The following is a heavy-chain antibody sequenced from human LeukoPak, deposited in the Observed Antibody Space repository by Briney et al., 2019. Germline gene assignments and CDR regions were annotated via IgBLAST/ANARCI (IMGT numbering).Heavy chain of an antibody. Sequence: GGSLRLPWAASGFNFANHAMSWVRQTAGKGLEWVSAISGGGDITYYADSVKGRFTISRDNSKDTLFLQMHSLRPGDTAVYYCVREDTPATANYWGQGTLVTISS. CDR3: VREDTPATANY. J-gene: IGHJ4*02. D-gene: IGHD2-21*02. CDR1: GFNFANHA. CDR2: ISGGGDIT. V-gene: IGHV3-23*01.